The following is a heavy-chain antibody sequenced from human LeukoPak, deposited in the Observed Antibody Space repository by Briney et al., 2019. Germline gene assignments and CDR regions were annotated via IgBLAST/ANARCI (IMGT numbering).Heavy chain of an antibody. CDR1: GLTFSSYW. CDR2: IRQDGGVK. V-gene: IGHV3-7*01. J-gene: IGHJ4*02. Sequence: PGGSLRLSCAATGLTFSSYWMSWVRQAPGKGLEWVANIRQDGGVKYYVDSVKGRFTISRDNTKNSLYLQMNSLRAEDTAVYYCARLNGYDPYYFDYWGRGTLVTVSS. D-gene: IGHD5-12*01. CDR3: ARLNGYDPYYFDY.